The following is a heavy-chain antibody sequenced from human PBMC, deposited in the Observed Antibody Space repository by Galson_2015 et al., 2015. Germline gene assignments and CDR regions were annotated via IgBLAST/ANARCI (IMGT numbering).Heavy chain of an antibody. CDR2: IYYSGST. V-gene: IGHV4-31*03. Sequence: SLTCTVSGGSISSGGYYWSWIRQHPGKGLEWIGYIYYSGSTYYNPSLKSRVTISVDTSKNQFSLKLSSVTAADTAVYYCAREGDYGDFNTVGAFDTWGQGTMVTVSS. CDR1: GGSISSGGYY. CDR3: AREGDYGDFNTVGAFDT. J-gene: IGHJ3*02. D-gene: IGHD4-17*01.